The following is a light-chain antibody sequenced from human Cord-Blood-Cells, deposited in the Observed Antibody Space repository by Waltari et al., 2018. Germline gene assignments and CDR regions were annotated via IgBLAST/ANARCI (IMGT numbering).Light chain of an antibody. V-gene: IGKV1-39*01. CDR2: AAA. CDR1: QSISSY. J-gene: IGKJ1*01. CDR3: QQSYSTLTWT. Sequence: DIQMTQSPSSLSASVGDRVTITCRASQSISSYLNWYQQKPGKAPNLLIYAAARFQSGVASRFSGSGSGTDFSLPISSLQPDDFATYYCQQSYSTLTWTFGQGTKVEIK.